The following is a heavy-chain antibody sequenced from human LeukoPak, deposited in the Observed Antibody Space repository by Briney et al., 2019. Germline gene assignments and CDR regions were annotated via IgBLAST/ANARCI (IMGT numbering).Heavy chain of an antibody. Sequence: GGSLRLSCVASGFTFSDYYMSWIRQAPGKGLEWLSYINIAGSNTHYADSVMGRFTVSRDNAKKSLYLQMNNLRAEDTAVYYCATDGAGFDTWGQGVLVTVSS. CDR3: ATDGAGFDT. CDR2: INIAGSNT. V-gene: IGHV3-11*01. J-gene: IGHJ5*02. CDR1: GFTFSDYY.